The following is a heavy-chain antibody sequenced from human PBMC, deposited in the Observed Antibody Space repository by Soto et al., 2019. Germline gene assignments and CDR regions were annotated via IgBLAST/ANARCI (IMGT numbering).Heavy chain of an antibody. CDR2: ISGSGTTT. V-gene: IGHV3-48*04. CDR1: GFSFSSFS. CDR3: ARLGDYGSGSY. D-gene: IGHD3-10*01. Sequence: EVHLVESGGDLVQPGGSLRLSCAASGFSFSSFSMNWVRQAPGQGLEWVSYISGSGTTTYYADSVKGRFTISRDNAKNSLYLQMNSLQAEDTAVYYCARLGDYGSGSYWGQGTLVTGSS. J-gene: IGHJ4*02.